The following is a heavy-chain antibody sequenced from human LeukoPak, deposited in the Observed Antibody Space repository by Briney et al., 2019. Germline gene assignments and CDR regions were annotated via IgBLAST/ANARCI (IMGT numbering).Heavy chain of an antibody. V-gene: IGHV1-8*01. CDR1: GYTFTIYD. Sequence: AVTVSFLGSGYTFTIYDINWLRQAPAQGLEWVGLMYPKSGNTGYAQKVPGRVTMTRNTYISTAEMELSSLRSEDTAVYCCARGTDIVVVPAANNGFDYWGQGTLVTVSS. J-gene: IGHJ4*02. CDR2: MYPKSGNT. CDR3: ARGTDIVVVPAANNGFDY. D-gene: IGHD2-2*01.